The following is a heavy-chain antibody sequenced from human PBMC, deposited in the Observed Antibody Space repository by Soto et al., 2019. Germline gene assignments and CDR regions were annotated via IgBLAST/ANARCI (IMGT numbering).Heavy chain of an antibody. J-gene: IGHJ4*02. D-gene: IGHD4-17*01. V-gene: IGHV1-69*08. Sequence: QVPLVQSGAEVKKPGSSVKVSCKASGGTFSSYTISWVRQAPGQGLEWMGRIIPILGIANYAQKFQGRVTITADKSTSTAYMELSSLRSEDTAVYYCAREVNAYGDYDEGDYWGQGTLVTVSS. CDR2: IIPILGIA. CDR1: GGTFSSYT. CDR3: AREVNAYGDYDEGDY.